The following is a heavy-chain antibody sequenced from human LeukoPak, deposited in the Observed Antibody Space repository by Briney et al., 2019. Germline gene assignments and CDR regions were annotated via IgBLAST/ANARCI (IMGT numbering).Heavy chain of an antibody. CDR2: INPSGGST. D-gene: IGHD6-13*01. CDR1: GYTFTRNY. J-gene: IGHJ3*02. CDR3: ARAGGYSSSWYDFNLQVFDAFDI. Sequence: GASVKVSCKASGYTFTRNYMHWVRQAPGQGLEWMGIINPSGGSTSYAQKFQGRVTITRDTSASTAYMELSSLRSEDMAVYYCARAGGYSSSWYDFNLQVFDAFDIWGQGTMVTVSS. V-gene: IGHV1-46*01.